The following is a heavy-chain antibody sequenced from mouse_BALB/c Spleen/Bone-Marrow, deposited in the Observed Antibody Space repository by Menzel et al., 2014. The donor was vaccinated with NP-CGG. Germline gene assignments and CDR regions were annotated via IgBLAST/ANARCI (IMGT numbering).Heavy chain of an antibody. D-gene: IGHD1-1*01. J-gene: IGHJ2*01. CDR3: VRSGSSSGYFDY. CDR2: ISSGSSTI. Sequence: EVMLVESGGGLVQPGGSRKLSCAASGFTFSSFGMHWVRQAPEKGLEWVAYISSGSSTIYYGDTVMGRFTISRDNPKNTRFLQMTSLRSEDTATYYCVRSGSSSGYFDYWGQGTTLTVSS. V-gene: IGHV5-17*02. CDR1: GFTFSSFG.